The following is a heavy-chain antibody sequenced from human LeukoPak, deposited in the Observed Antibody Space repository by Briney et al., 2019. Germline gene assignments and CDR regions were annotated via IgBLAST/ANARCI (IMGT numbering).Heavy chain of an antibody. CDR1: GYTFTRYD. CDR2: MNPNSGNT. D-gene: IGHD3-10*01. Sequence: GASVKVSCKASGYTFTRYDINWVRQATGQGLEWMGWMNPNSGNTGYAQKFQGRVAITRNTSIGTAYMELSSLRSEDTAVYYCARVGAAMVRGVILYYFDYWGQGTLVTVSS. CDR3: ARVGAAMVRGVILYYFDY. V-gene: IGHV1-8*03. J-gene: IGHJ4*02.